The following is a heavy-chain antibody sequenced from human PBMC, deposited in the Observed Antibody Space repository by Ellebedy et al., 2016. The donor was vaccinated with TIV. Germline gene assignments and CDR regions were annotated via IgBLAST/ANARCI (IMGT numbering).Heavy chain of an antibody. D-gene: IGHD1-1*01. J-gene: IGHJ4*02. CDR3: ARLWTGVSTHLDY. CDR1: GGSMTNYY. CDR2: IYYGGST. V-gene: IGHV4-59*08. Sequence: MPSETLSLTCTVSGGSMTNYYWSWIRKPPGKGLEGNGNIYYGGSTNYNPSLKSRVTMTVDPSKDQFHLKLHSMTAADTALYYCARLWTGVSTHLDYWGQGTLVTVSS.